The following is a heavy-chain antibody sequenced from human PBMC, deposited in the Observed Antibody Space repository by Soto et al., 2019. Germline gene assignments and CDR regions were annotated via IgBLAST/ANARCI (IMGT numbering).Heavy chain of an antibody. CDR3: ARDLQYSRLFYGMDV. Sequence: SETLSLTCSVSGGSISIVGYYWSWIRHHPGKGLEWIGYIYYSVSTYYNPSLKSRVTISVDTSKNQFSLKLSSVTAADTAVYYCARDLQYSRLFYGMDVWGQGTTVTVSS. V-gene: IGHV4-31*03. J-gene: IGHJ6*02. CDR2: IYYSVST. D-gene: IGHD6-13*01. CDR1: GGSISIVGYY.